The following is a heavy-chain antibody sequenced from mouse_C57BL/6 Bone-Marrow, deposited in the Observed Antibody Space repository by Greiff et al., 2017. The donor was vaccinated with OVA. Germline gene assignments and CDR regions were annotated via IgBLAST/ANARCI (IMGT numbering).Heavy chain of an antibody. Sequence: QVQLQQSGPGLVQPSQSLSITCPVSGFSLTSYGVHWVRQSPGKGLEWLGVIWSGGSTDYNAAFISRLSISKDNSKSQVFFKMNSLQADDTAIYYCARNRGLDYWRQGTTLTVSS. CDR1: GFSLTSYG. CDR2: IWSGGST. J-gene: IGHJ2*01. V-gene: IGHV2-2*01. CDR3: ARNRGLDY.